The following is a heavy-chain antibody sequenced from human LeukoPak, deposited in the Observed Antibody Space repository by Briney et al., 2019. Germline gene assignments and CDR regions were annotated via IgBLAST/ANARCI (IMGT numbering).Heavy chain of an antibody. CDR3: AQGAYGFGKKHTYYYIEV. Sequence: SETLSLTCSVSGGSVSDSPWSWIRQPAGKGLEWIGRIFGSGGSNYNPSLKSRVTMSVDTSKNQFSLKLTSLTAADTALYFCAQGAYGFGKKHTYYYIEVWGKGTTVTVSS. CDR1: GGSVSDSP. CDR2: IFGSGGS. D-gene: IGHD3-10*01. V-gene: IGHV4-4*07. J-gene: IGHJ6*03.